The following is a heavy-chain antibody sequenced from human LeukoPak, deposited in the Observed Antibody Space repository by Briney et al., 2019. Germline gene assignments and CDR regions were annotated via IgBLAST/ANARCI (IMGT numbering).Heavy chain of an antibody. CDR1: GGSIRSGNYY. V-gene: IGHV4-39*07. CDR2: IYYSGST. D-gene: IGHD3-10*01. CDR3: ASFTRLLWFGETRVPGSMDV. J-gene: IGHJ6*02. Sequence: SETLSLTCTVSGGSIRSGNYYWACIRQPPGKGLEWIGSIYYSGSTYYNPSLKSRVNISVDTSKNQFSLRLNSVTAADTAVYYCASFTRLLWFGETRVPGSMDVWGQGTTVAVSS.